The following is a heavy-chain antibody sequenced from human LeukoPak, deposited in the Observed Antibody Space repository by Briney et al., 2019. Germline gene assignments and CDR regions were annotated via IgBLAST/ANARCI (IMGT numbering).Heavy chain of an antibody. CDR2: ISSSSSYI. J-gene: IGHJ6*03. V-gene: IGHV3-21*01. Sequence: GGSLRLSCAAAGFTFSSYSMNWVRQAPGKGLEWVSSISSSSSYIYYADSVKGRFTISRDNAKNSLYLQMNSLRAEDTAVYYCARVHTSSFNYYYYMGVWGKGTTVTVSS. CDR3: ARVHTSSFNYYYYMGV. CDR1: GFTFSSYS. D-gene: IGHD6-6*01.